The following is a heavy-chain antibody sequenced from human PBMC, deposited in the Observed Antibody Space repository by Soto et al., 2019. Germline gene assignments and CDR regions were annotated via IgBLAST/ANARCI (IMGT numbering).Heavy chain of an antibody. D-gene: IGHD6-13*01. CDR2: IYYSGST. Sequence: PSETLSLTCTVSGGSISSGGYYWSWIRQHPGKGLEWIGYIYYSGSTYYNPSLKSRVTISVDTSKNQFSLKLSSVTAADTAVYYCAGTESKAAAANWFDPWGQGTLVTVSS. CDR3: AGTESKAAAANWFDP. V-gene: IGHV4-31*03. CDR1: GGSISSGGYY. J-gene: IGHJ5*02.